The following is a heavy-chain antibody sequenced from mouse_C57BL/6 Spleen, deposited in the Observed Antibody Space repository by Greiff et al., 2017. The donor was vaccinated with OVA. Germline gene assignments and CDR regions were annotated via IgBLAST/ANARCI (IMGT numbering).Heavy chain of an antibody. CDR3: ARRGYYGNYVDY. D-gene: IGHD1-1*02. CDR2: IDPSDSET. Sequence: VKLQESGAELVRPGSSVKLSCKASGYTFTSYWMHWVKQRPIQGLEWIGNIDPSDSETHYNQKFKDKATLTVDKSSSTAYMQLSSLTSEDSAVYYCARRGYYGNYVDYWGQGTTLTVSS. J-gene: IGHJ2*01. V-gene: IGHV1-52*01. CDR1: GYTFTSYW.